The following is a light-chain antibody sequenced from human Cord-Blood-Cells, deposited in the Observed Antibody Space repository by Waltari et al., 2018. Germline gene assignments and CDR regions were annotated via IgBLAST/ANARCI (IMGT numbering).Light chain of an antibody. V-gene: IGKV3-11*01. J-gene: IGKJ2*01. CDR3: QQRSNFYT. CDR1: QSVSSY. Sequence: EIVLTQSPATLSLSPGERATRSCRASQSVSSYLAWYQQKPGQAPRLLIYDASNRATGIPARFSGSGSGTDFTLTISSLEPEDFAVYYCQQRSNFYTFGQGTKLEIK. CDR2: DAS.